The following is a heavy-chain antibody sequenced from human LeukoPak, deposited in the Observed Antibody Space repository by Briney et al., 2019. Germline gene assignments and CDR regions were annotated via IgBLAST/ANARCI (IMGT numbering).Heavy chain of an antibody. J-gene: IGHJ6*03. CDR1: GGSINSYY. D-gene: IGHD5-18*01. Sequence: PSETLSLTCNVSGGSINSYYWSWIGQPPGKGLEWIGYIYYSGSTNYDPSLKSRVTISVDTSKNQFSLKLSSVTAADTAVYYCARVKRGYSLYYMDVWGKGTTVTVSS. V-gene: IGHV4-59*01. CDR2: IYYSGST. CDR3: ARVKRGYSLYYMDV.